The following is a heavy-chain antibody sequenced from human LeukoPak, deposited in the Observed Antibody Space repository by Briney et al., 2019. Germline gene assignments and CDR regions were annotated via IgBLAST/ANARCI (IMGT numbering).Heavy chain of an antibody. V-gene: IGHV3-48*01. D-gene: IGHD2-2*01. CDR3: ARDMQYQLPLDY. Sequence: PGGSLRLSCAASGFTFSSYNMNWVRQAPGKGLEWISYISSTSNTIYYADSVKGRFTISRDNSKNTLYLQMNSLRAEDTAVYYCARDMQYQLPLDYWGQGTLVTVSS. J-gene: IGHJ4*02. CDR1: GFTFSSYN. CDR2: ISSTSNTI.